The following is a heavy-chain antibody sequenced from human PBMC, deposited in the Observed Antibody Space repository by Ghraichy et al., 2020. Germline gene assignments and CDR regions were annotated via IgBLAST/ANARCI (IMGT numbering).Heavy chain of an antibody. CDR1: SGSISTSGSISSDY. V-gene: IGHV4-61*01. CDR3: ARLKAITGTTDYFDY. CDR2: IYYSGRT. J-gene: IGHJ4*02. D-gene: IGHD1-20*01. Sequence: ETLSLTCNVSSGSISTSGSISSDYWSWIRQPPGKGLEWIGYIYYSGRTNYNPSLKSRVTISVDTSKNQFSLKLSSVTAADTAVYYCARLKAITGTTDYFDYWGQGTLVTVSS.